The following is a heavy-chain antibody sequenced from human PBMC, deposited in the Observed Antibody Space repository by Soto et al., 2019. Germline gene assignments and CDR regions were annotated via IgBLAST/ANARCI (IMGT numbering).Heavy chain of an antibody. J-gene: IGHJ6*02. D-gene: IGHD6-19*01. CDR3: ARVLRQWLVRYYYYYGMDV. CDR2: LNHSGST. Sequence: PSETLSLTCAVYGGSFSGYYWSWIRQPPGKGLEWIGELNHSGSTNYNPSLKSRVTISVDTSKNQFSLKLSSVTAADTAVYYCARVLRQWLVRYYYYYGMDVWGQGTTVTVSS. CDR1: GGSFSGYY. V-gene: IGHV4-34*01.